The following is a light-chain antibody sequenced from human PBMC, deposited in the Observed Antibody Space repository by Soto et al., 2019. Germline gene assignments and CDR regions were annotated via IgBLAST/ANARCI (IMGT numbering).Light chain of an antibody. Sequence: QSVRTQPRSVSGSPGQSVTISCTGTSSDVGGYNYVSWYQQHPDKAPKLVIYDVSKRPSGVPDRFSGSKSGNTASLTISGLQAEDEADYYCCSYAGNYTPFVFGTGTKVTVL. J-gene: IGLJ1*01. CDR2: DVS. CDR1: SSDVGGYNY. CDR3: CSYAGNYTPFV. V-gene: IGLV2-11*01.